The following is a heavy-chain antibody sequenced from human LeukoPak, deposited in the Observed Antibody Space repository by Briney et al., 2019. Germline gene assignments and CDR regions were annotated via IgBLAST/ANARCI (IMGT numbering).Heavy chain of an antibody. J-gene: IGHJ4*02. V-gene: IGHV2-70*17. Sequence: SGPALVKPTQTLTLTCSFSGFSLNTSGMCVSWIRQPPGKAREWLAGIDWDDDKFYSTSLKTRLTISKDPSKNQVVLTLTNMDPVDTATYYCARTTHDYGADYWGQGTLVTVSS. CDR1: GFSLNTSGMC. D-gene: IGHD4-17*01. CDR3: ARTTHDYGADY. CDR2: IDWDDDK.